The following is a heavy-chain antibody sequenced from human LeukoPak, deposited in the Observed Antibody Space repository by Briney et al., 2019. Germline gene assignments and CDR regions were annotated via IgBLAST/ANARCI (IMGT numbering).Heavy chain of an antibody. V-gene: IGHV3-23*01. CDR1: GFTFDDYA. CDR2: ISGSGGST. D-gene: IGHD3-22*01. Sequence: GSLRLSCAASGFTFDDYAMHWVRQAPGKGLEWVSVISGSGGSTYYVDSVKGRFTISRDNSKNTLYLQMNSLRAEDTAVYYCAKDRGYDSSGYGIDYWGQGTLVTVSS. CDR3: AKDRGYDSSGYGIDY. J-gene: IGHJ4*02.